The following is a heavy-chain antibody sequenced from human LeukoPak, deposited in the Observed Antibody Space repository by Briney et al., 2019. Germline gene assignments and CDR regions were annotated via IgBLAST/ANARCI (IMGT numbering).Heavy chain of an antibody. Sequence: PGESLRLSCAASGVTFSSYEMNWVRQAPGQGLEWVSYISSGSTIYDEDSVKGRFTISRDNAKNSLYLQMNSLRAEDTAVYYCARESIAVAGAPFDYWGQGTLVTVSS. CDR2: ISSGSTI. CDR1: GVTFSSYE. J-gene: IGHJ4*02. V-gene: IGHV3-48*03. D-gene: IGHD6-19*01. CDR3: ARESIAVAGAPFDY.